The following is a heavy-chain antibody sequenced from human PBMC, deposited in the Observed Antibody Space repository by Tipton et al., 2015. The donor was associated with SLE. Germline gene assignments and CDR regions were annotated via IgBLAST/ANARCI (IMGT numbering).Heavy chain of an antibody. CDR1: GGSISSGSYY. CDR2: INHSGST. Sequence: TLSLTCTISGGSISSGSYYWSWIRQPPGKGLEWIGEINHSGSTNYNPSLKSRVTISVDTSKNQLSLKLSSVTAADTAVYYCAREMEYSSSSGGFDYWGQGTLVTVSS. D-gene: IGHD6-6*01. J-gene: IGHJ4*02. CDR3: AREMEYSSSSGGFDY. V-gene: IGHV4-39*07.